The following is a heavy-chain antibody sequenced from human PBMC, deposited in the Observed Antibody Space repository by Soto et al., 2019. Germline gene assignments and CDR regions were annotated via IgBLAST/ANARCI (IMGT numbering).Heavy chain of an antibody. J-gene: IGHJ6*02. Sequence: QVQLVQSGAEVKKPGSSVKVSCKASGGTFSSYAISWVRQAPGQGLEWMGGIIPIFGTANYAQKFQGRVTITADESTSTAYMELSSLRSEDTAVYYCARAKDYYDRGGKEYYGMDVWGQGTTVTVSS. CDR1: GGTFSSYA. V-gene: IGHV1-69*01. CDR3: ARAKDYYDRGGKEYYGMDV. D-gene: IGHD3-10*02. CDR2: IIPIFGTA.